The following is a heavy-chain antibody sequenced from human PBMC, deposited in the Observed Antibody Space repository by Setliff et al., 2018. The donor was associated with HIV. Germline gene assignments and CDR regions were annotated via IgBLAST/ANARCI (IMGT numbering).Heavy chain of an antibody. V-gene: IGHV5-10-1*01. Sequence: PGESLKISCEGSEYSFISHWISWVRQMPGRGLEWMGRIDPSDSFTKYSPSFEGHVTISTDKSIRNVYLEWRSLKASDTAIYYCARDVAPADRGREFAFYMDVWGKGTSVIVSS. CDR1: EYSFISHW. CDR2: IDPSDSFT. CDR3: ARDVAPADRGREFAFYMDV. D-gene: IGHD3-10*01. J-gene: IGHJ6*03.